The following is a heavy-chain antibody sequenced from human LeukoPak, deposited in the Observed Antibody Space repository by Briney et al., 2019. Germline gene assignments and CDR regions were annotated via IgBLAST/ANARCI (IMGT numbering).Heavy chain of an antibody. CDR2: INPSGGST. V-gene: IGHV1-46*01. D-gene: IGHD3-9*01. J-gene: IGHJ3*02. CDR1: GYTFTSYY. Sequence: ASVKVSCKASGYTFTSYYMHWVRQAPGQGLEWMGIINPSGGSTSYAQKFQGRVTMTRDTSTSTVYMELSSLRSEDTAVYYCARDSSDILTGYLHAFDIWGQGTMVTVSS. CDR3: ARDSSDILTGYLHAFDI.